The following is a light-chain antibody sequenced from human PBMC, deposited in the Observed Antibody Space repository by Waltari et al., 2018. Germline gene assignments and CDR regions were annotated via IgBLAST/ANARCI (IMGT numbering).Light chain of an antibody. Sequence: QSVLTQPPSASGTPGQRVTISCSGSRSNIGSNYVYWYQQLPGTAPKLLFSRNNTRPSGVPGRFSGSKSGTSASLAISGLRSEDEADYYCGTWEDSLSGGVFGGGTKLTVL. CDR1: RSNIGSNY. CDR2: RNN. V-gene: IGLV1-47*01. J-gene: IGLJ3*02. CDR3: GTWEDSLSGGV.